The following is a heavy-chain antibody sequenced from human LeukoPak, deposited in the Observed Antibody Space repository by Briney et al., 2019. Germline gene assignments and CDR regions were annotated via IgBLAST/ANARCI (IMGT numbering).Heavy chain of an antibody. Sequence: ASVKVSCKASRYTFTGYYMHWVRQAPGQGLEWMGWINPNSGGTNYAQKFQGRVTMTRDTSISTAYMELSRLRSDDTAVYYCARDGEVVEPIYYFDYWGQGTLVTVSS. CDR1: RYTFTGYY. V-gene: IGHV1-2*02. CDR3: ARDGEVVEPIYYFDY. D-gene: IGHD1-14*01. J-gene: IGHJ4*02. CDR2: INPNSGGT.